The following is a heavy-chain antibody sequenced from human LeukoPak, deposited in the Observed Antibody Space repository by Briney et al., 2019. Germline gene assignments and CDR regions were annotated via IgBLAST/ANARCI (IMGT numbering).Heavy chain of an antibody. J-gene: IGHJ6*04. CDR1: GGSFSGYY. Sequence: SETLSLTCAVYGGSFSGYYWSWIRQPPGKGLEWIGEINHSGSTNYNPSLKSRVTISVDTSKNQFSLKLSSVTAADTAVYYCALRGRYSGYSYYYYGMDVWGKGTTATVSS. D-gene: IGHD5-12*01. V-gene: IGHV4-34*01. CDR3: ALRGRYSGYSYYYYGMDV. CDR2: INHSGST.